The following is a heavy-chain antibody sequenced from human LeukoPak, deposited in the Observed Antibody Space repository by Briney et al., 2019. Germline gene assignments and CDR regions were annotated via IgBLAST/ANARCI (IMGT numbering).Heavy chain of an antibody. J-gene: IGHJ4*02. Sequence: GGSPSLSCTAYGFTFSSHAMSWVRQAPGKGLEWVSAVSASGGSTYHADSVRGRFTISRDNSKNTLYLQMNSLRAEDTTAYACTRGVCSGGGGFNYFDYWGQGTLVTVSS. V-gene: IGHV3-23*01. CDR1: GFTFSSHA. CDR2: VSASGGST. CDR3: TRGVCSGGGGFNYFDY. D-gene: IGHD2-15*01.